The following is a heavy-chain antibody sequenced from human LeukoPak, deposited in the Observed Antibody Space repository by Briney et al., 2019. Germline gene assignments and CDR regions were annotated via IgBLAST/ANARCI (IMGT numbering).Heavy chain of an antibody. D-gene: IGHD2-2*01. J-gene: IGHJ4*02. CDR3: AKGSVSVVVPAVIPYY. V-gene: IGHV3-23*01. Sequence: GGSLRLSCAASGCTFKNYAMGWVRQAPGKGLEWVSGISGSGGSTYYADSVKGRFTISRDNSKNTLYLQMNSLRAEDTAVYYCAKGSVSVVVPAVIPYYWGQGTLVTVSS. CDR1: GCTFKNYA. CDR2: ISGSGGST.